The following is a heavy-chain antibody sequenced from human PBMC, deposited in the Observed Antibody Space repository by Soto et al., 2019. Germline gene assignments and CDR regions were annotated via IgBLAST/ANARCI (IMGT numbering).Heavy chain of an antibody. Sequence: EVQLVASGGGLVQVGGSLRLSCAASGFTLRSDSMHWVRQVPGKGLVWVSRLKSDGSENYADSVKGRFTISRDNAKNTLYLQMNSLGAEDTAVYYCARGRRGNYGYFDDWGQGMLVTVSS. CDR3: ARGRRGNYGYFDD. V-gene: IGHV3-74*01. D-gene: IGHD1-26*01. J-gene: IGHJ4*02. CDR1: GFTLRSDS. CDR2: LKSDGSE.